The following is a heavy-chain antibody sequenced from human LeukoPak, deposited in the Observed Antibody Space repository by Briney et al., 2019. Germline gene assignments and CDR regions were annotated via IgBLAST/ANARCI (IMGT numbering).Heavy chain of an antibody. Sequence: ASVKVSCKASGYTFTNYGIHWVRQAPGQGLEWMGWISAYNGNTKYAQNLQGRVTMTTDISTSTAYMELRSLRSDDTAVYYCARGPLGAAFDSWGQGTLVTVSS. CDR2: ISAYNGNT. CDR3: ARGPLGAAFDS. CDR1: GYTFTNYG. D-gene: IGHD3-16*01. J-gene: IGHJ4*02. V-gene: IGHV1-18*01.